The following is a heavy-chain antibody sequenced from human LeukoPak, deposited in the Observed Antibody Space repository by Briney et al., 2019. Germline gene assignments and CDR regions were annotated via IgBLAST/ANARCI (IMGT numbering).Heavy chain of an antibody. CDR2: ISSNGGST. CDR1: GFTFSSYA. D-gene: IGHD6-13*01. Sequence: PGGSLRLSCAASGFTFSSYAMHWVRQAPGKGLEYVSAISSNGGSTYYANSVKGRFTISRDNSKNTLYLQMGSLRAEDMAVYYCARSHSSSRGAFDIWGQGTMVTVSS. CDR3: ARSHSSSRGAFDI. J-gene: IGHJ3*02. V-gene: IGHV3-64*01.